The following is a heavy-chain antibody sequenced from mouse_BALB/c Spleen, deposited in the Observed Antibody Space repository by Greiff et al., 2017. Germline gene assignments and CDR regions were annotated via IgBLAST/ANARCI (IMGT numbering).Heavy chain of an antibody. CDR1: GFSLTSYG. V-gene: IGHV2-2*02. CDR2: IWSGGST. CDR3: ARNAVFTTAYYFDY. D-gene: IGHD1-2*01. J-gene: IGHJ2*01. Sequence: VQLQESGPGLVQPSQSLSITCTVSGFSLTSYGVHWVRQSPGKGLEWLGVIWSGGSTDYNAAFISRLSISKDNSKSQVFFKMNSLQANDTAIYYCARNAVFTTAYYFDYWGQGTTLTVSS.